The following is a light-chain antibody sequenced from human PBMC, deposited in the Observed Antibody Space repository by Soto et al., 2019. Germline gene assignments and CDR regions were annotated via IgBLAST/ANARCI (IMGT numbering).Light chain of an antibody. CDR1: SSNIGAGYD. J-gene: IGLJ3*02. Sequence: QSVLTQHPSVSGAPGQRVTISCTGSSSNIGAGYDVHWYQQLPGTAPKLLIYGNSNRPSGVPDRFSGSKSGTSASLAITGLRAEDEADYYCQSYDSSLSGWVFGGGTKLTVL. V-gene: IGLV1-40*01. CDR3: QSYDSSLSGWV. CDR2: GNS.